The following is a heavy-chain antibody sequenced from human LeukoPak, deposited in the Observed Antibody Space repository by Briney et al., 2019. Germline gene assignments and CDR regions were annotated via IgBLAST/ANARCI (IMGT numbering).Heavy chain of an antibody. CDR1: GFIVSSNY. CDR2: IYSDGTTT. CDR3: AVYRGSYWGGGEMDY. Sequence: GGSLRLSCAASGFIVSSNYMSWVRQAPGKGLEWVAVIYSDGTTTYYADSVQGRFTISRDNSKNTLFFQMNSLRVEDTAVCYWAVYRGSYWGGGEMDYGGQGTLVPVPP. J-gene: IGHJ4*02. D-gene: IGHD1-26*01. V-gene: IGHV3-66*01.